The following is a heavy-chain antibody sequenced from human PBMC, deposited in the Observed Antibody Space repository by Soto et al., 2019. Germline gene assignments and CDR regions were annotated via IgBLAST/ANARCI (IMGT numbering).Heavy chain of an antibody. V-gene: IGHV3-23*01. D-gene: IGHD4-17*01. CDR2: IGGSGDTK. CDR3: AKSGPRPAVTNYFDY. Sequence: GVPMRVSCAAAGCNIIGYGMSWVRKNTGKGLEWVSGIGGSGDTKHYADSVKGRFTISRDNSKNTLYLQMNSLRAEDTAIYYCAKSGPRPAVTNYFDYWGQGTLVTVSS. CDR1: GCNIIGYG. J-gene: IGHJ4*02.